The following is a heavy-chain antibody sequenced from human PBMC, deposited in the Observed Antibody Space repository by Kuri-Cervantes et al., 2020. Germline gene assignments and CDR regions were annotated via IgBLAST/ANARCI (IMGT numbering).Heavy chain of an antibody. J-gene: IGHJ6*03. CDR3: ARASYYDFWSNYYIQTSYYYYMDV. V-gene: IGHV3-7*04. Sequence: GGSLRLSCAASGFTFSNYWMTWVRQAPGKGLEWVANINQDVSETYSVDSVKGRFTISRDNSKNTLYLQMNSLSAEDTAVYYCARASYYDFWSNYYIQTSYYYYMDVWGKGTTVTVSS. CDR2: INQDVSET. D-gene: IGHD3-3*01. CDR1: GFTFSNYW.